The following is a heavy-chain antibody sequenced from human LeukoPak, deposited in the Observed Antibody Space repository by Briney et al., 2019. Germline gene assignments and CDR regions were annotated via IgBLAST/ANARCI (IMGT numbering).Heavy chain of an antibody. V-gene: IGHV1-2*02. D-gene: IGHD7-27*01. J-gene: IGHJ4*02. CDR3: ARDTGAEYYFDY. CDR2: INPNSGGT. Sequence: ASAKVSYKASGYTFTGYYMHWVRQAPGQGLEWMGWINPNSGGTNYAQKFQGRVTMTRDTSISTAYMELSRLRSDDTAVYYCARDTGAEYYFDYWGQGTLVTVSS. CDR1: GYTFTGYY.